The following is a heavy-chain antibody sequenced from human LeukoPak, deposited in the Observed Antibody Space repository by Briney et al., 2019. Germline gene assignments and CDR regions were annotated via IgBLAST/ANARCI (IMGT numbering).Heavy chain of an antibody. Sequence: SVKVSCKASGGTFSSTVISWLRQAPGQGLEWMGGSIPIFGRTNYAQKFQGRVTITTDESTGTAYMELRSLRSDDTAVYYCARVVSSSSRAEYYYYYMDVWGKGTTVTVSS. V-gene: IGHV1-69*05. D-gene: IGHD6-6*01. CDR1: GGTFSSTV. J-gene: IGHJ6*03. CDR2: SIPIFGRT. CDR3: ARVVSSSSRAEYYYYYMDV.